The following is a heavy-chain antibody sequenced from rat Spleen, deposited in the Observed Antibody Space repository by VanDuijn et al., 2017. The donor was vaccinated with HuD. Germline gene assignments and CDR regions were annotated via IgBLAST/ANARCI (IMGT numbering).Heavy chain of an antibody. CDR2: ISYDGGST. Sequence: EVQLVESGGGLVQPGRSLKLSCAASGFTFSDYYMSWVRQAPTKGLEWVASISYDGGSTSYRDSVKGRFTASRDNAKSTLYLQRDSLRSEDTATYYCGRTSLQWFRMDAWGQGTSLTVSS. CDR1: GFTFSDYY. V-gene: IGHV5-20*01. CDR3: GRTSLQWFRMDA. D-gene: IGHD1-1*01. J-gene: IGHJ4*01.